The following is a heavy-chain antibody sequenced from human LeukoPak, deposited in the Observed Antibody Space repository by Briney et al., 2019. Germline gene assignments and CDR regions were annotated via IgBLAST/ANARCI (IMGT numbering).Heavy chain of an antibody. CDR2: INWNGAST. J-gene: IGHJ3*02. CDR3: ARDYDSSGYYFAFDI. Sequence: GGSLRLSCAASGLTLDDYGMSWVRQAPGKGLEWVSGINWNGASTDYADSVKGRFTISRDNAKNSLYLQMNSLRAEDTALYYCARDYDSSGYYFAFDIWGQGTMVTVSS. D-gene: IGHD3-22*01. CDR1: GLTLDDYG. V-gene: IGHV3-20*04.